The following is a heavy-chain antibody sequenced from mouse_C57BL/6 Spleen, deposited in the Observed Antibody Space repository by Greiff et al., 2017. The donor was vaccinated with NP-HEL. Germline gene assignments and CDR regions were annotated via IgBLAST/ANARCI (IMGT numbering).Heavy chain of an antibody. J-gene: IGHJ2*01. D-gene: IGHD1-1*01. CDR2: IRSKSNNYAT. CDR3: VRSNYYGSSYYFDY. V-gene: IGHV10-1*01. CDR1: GFSFNTYA. Sequence: GGGLVQPTGSLKLSCAASGFSFNTYAMNWVRQAPGKGLEWVARIRSKSNNYATYYADSVKDRFTISRDDSESMLYLQMNNVKTEDTAMYYCVRSNYYGSSYYFDYWGQGTTLTVSS.